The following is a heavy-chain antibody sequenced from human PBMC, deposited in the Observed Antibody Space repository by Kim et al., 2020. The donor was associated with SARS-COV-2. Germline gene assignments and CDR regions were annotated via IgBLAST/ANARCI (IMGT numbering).Heavy chain of an antibody. V-gene: IGHV1-18*04. D-gene: IGHD5-18*01. CDR3: ARGRYSSGIRYYFDY. Sequence: ASVKVSCKPSGYTFTSYGITWVRQAPGQGLEWMGWISTYNGNTKYAQKLQDRVTMTTDTSTSTAYMELRSLRSDDTAVYYCARGRYSSGIRYYFDYGGQGTLVTVSS. CDR1: GYTFTSYG. J-gene: IGHJ4*02. CDR2: ISTYNGNT.